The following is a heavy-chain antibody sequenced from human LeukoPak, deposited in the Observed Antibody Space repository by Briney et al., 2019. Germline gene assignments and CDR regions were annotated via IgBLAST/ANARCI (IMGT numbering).Heavy chain of an antibody. CDR1: GDSVSSNSAA. J-gene: IGHJ4*02. D-gene: IGHD1-14*01. V-gene: IGHV6-1*01. CDR2: TYYRSKWYN. Sequence: SQTLSLTCALSGDSVSSNSAAWSWLRQSPSRGLEWLGTTYYRSKWYNDYAVSVKSRITINPDTSKNQFSLQLNSVTPEDTAVYYCARDPRTPAFDFWGQGTLVTVSS. CDR3: ARDPRTPAFDF.